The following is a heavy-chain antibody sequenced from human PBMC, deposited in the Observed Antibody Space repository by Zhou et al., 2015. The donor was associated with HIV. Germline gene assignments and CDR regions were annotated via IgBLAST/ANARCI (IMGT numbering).Heavy chain of an antibody. Sequence: QLVQSGAEVKKPGASVKVSCKSSGRTLFGHYMHWIREAPGQGLEWMGRMNPATGDTHYAEKFEGRVTMTRDTSIDTAYMELTRLTSDDTALYYCANLRGEDRWGQGTLVIVSS. CDR2: MNPATGDT. V-gene: IGHV1-2*06. D-gene: IGHD3-16*01. CDR1: GRTLFGHY. J-gene: IGHJ5*02. CDR3: ANLRGEDR.